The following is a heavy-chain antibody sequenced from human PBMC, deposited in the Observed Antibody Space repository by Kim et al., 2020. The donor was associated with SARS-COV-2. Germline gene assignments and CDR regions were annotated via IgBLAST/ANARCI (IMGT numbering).Heavy chain of an antibody. D-gene: IGHD2-8*01. J-gene: IGHJ4*02. CDR2: INPISGGT. CDR3: ARGDAGVSDY. CDR1: GYTFTGYY. Sequence: ASVKVSCKASGYTFTGYYIHWVRQAPGQGLEWMGWINPISGGTNYAQKFQGRVTMTSDTSITTANMELNRLTSDDTAVYFCARGDAGVSDYGGQGTLVTV. V-gene: IGHV1-2*02.